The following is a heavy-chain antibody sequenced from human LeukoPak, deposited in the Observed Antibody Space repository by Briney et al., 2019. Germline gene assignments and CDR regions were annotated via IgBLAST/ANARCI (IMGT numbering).Heavy chain of an antibody. CDR2: ISAYNGNT. CDR1: GYTFTSYG. D-gene: IGHD3-3*01. Sequence: ASVKVSCKASGYTFTSYGISWVRQAPGQGLEWMRWISAYNGNTNYAQKLQGRVTMTTDTSTSTAYMELRSLRSDDTAVYYCARGYDFWSGPHDAFDIWGQGTMVTVSS. J-gene: IGHJ3*02. CDR3: ARGYDFWSGPHDAFDI. V-gene: IGHV1-18*01.